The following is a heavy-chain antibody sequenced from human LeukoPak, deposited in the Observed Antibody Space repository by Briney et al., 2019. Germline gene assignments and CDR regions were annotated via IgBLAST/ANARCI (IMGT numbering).Heavy chain of an antibody. D-gene: IGHD3-3*01. CDR2: IGSSASIT. Sequence: GGSLRPSCAASGFTFNNFGLNWVRQAPGRGLEWVSYIGSSASITNYADAVEGRFTISRESATKSLHLQMDSLRVEGTAVYYCVRGIAGRIATFGVIRGGYFDYWGQGTLVTVSS. J-gene: IGHJ4*02. CDR1: GFTFNNFG. CDR3: VRGIAGRIATFGVIRGGYFDY. V-gene: IGHV3-48*01.